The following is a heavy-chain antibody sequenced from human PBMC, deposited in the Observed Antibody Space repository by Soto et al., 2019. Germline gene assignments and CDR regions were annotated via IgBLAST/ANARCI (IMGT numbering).Heavy chain of an antibody. D-gene: IGHD2-15*01. Sequence: GGSLRLSCAASGFTFNNYAMGWVRQAPGKGLEWVSAITDSGDDTYYIDSVKGRFTISRDNSKNTLYLQMNSLRADDTAVYYCAKVPRYCSGGSCYGGYFDYWGQGTLVTVSS. CDR1: GFTFNNYA. J-gene: IGHJ4*02. CDR2: ITDSGDDT. CDR3: AKVPRYCSGGSCYGGYFDY. V-gene: IGHV3-23*01.